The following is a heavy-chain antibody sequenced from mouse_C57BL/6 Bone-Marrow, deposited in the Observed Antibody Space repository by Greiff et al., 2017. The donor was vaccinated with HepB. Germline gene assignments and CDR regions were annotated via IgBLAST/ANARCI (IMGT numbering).Heavy chain of an antibody. J-gene: IGHJ4*01. D-gene: IGHD1-1*01. CDR1: GFTFSDYY. Sequence: EVQLVESGGGLVKPGGSLKLSCAASGFTFSDYYMAWVRQVPEKGLEWVANINYDGSSTYYLDSLKSRFIISRDNAKNILYLQMSSLKSEDTATYYCARGYDGPTTGAMDYWGQGTSVTVSS. CDR2: INYDGSST. V-gene: IGHV5-16*01. CDR3: ARGYDGPTTGAMDY.